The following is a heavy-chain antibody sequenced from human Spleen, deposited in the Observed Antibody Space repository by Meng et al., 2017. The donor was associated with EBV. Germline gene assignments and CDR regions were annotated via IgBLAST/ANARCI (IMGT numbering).Heavy chain of an antibody. CDR3: ARDISGSHDY. J-gene: IGHJ4*02. D-gene: IGHD1-26*01. CDR2: ISYSGST. CDR1: GGSISNKNYT. V-gene: IGHV4-39*07. Sequence: QLRSSGPGLVRPWGTLSVTCAVSGGSISNKNYTWGWIRQSPGKGLEWIGCISYSGSTLYNPSLKSPVSISIDTSKNHFSLKLSSVTAADTAVYYCARDISGSHDYWGQGTLVTVSS.